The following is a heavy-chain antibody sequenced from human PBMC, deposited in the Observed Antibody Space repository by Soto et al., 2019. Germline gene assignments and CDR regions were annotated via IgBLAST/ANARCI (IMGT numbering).Heavy chain of an antibody. Sequence: QVQLQESGPGLVKPSETLSLSCTVSGGAISGYYWTWIRQPAGKGLEWIGRIYSSGSTKYNPSLQSRVTVSLDTTKNQFSLRLTSVTAADTAVYYCARGQRLSDWFAPWGQGTLVTVSS. J-gene: IGHJ5*02. D-gene: IGHD5-12*01. CDR1: GGAISGYY. CDR2: IYSSGST. V-gene: IGHV4-4*07. CDR3: ARGQRLSDWFAP.